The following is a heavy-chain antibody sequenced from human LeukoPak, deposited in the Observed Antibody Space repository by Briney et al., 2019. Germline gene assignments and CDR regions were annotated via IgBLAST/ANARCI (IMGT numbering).Heavy chain of an antibody. CDR2: IYHSGNS. J-gene: IGHJ4*02. CDR1: GYSISNGYY. D-gene: IGHD3-10*01. V-gene: IGHV4-38-2*02. Sequence: PSETLSLTCTVSGYSISNGYYWGWIRQSPGQGLEWIASIYHSGNSYYNPSLKSRIAISIDTSKNQFSLKLNSVTAADTAVYYCASNLYASGGYFAYWGQGILVTVSS. CDR3: ASNLYASGGYFAY.